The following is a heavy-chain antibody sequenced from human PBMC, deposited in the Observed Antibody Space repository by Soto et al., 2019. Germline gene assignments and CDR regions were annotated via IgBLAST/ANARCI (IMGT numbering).Heavy chain of an antibody. CDR1: GGSISSGTSY. V-gene: IGHV4-31*03. CDR2: IYFTGAT. J-gene: IGHJ6*03. D-gene: IGHD2-2*01. CDR3: ARARVLPSGIVVVASANGDYYYYMDV. Sequence: SETLSLTCNVSGGSISSGTSYWTWIRQRPGEGLEWIGHIYFTGATYSNPSLRSRLTISVDTSKNQFSLKLSSVTAADTAVYYCARARVLPSGIVVVASANGDYYYYMDVWGKGTTVTVSS.